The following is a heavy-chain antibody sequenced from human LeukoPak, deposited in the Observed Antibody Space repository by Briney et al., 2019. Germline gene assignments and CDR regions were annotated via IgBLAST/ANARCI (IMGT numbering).Heavy chain of an antibody. CDR2: IHYDGSNK. Sequence: GGSLRLSCAASGSTLSSYGMHWVRQAPGKGLEWVAFIHYDGSNKYYADSVKGRFTISRDNSKNTLYLQMNSLRAEDTAVYYCRDPFDYWGQGTLVTVSS. CDR1: GSTLSSYG. J-gene: IGHJ4*02. CDR3: RDPFDY. V-gene: IGHV3-30*02.